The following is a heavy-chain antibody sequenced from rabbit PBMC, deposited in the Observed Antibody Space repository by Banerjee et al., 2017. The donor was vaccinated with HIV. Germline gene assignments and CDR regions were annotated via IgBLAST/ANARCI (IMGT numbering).Heavy chain of an antibody. V-gene: IGHV1S47*01. CDR3: ARDLSYGGSNYHL. Sequence: QEQLVESGGGLVTLGGSLKLSCKASGIDFSGYGIAWVRQAPGKGLEWIACISTGDGTTLYASWVNGRFTISSHNAQNTLYLQLTSLTAADTATYFCARDLSYGGSNYHLWGQGTLVTVS. D-gene: IGHD8-1*01. CDR1: GIDFSGYG. J-gene: IGHJ3*01. CDR2: ISTGDGTT.